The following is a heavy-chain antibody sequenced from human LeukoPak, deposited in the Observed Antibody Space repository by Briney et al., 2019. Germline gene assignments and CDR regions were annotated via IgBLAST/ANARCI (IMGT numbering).Heavy chain of an antibody. CDR2: LIPLFGTA. V-gene: IGHV1-69*05. D-gene: IGHD2-2*01. J-gene: IGHJ4*02. CDR1: GDTFSTNV. Sequence: SVKVSCKASGDTFSTNVISWVRQAPGQGLEWMGGLIPLFGTAHYAQKLQGRVTITTDESTSTAYMVLSSLRSDDTAVYYCARGGCPYASTGFFAGPYVYWGQGTLVSVSS. CDR3: ARGGCPYASTGFFAGPYVY.